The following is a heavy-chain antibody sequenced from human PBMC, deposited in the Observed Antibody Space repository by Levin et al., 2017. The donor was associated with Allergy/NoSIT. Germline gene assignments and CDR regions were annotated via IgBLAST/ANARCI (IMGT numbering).Heavy chain of an antibody. D-gene: IGHD2-15*01. V-gene: IGHV4-59*01. J-gene: IGHJ3*02. CDR2: IYYSGST. CDR3: ARFRAATAFDI. Sequence: PSETLSLTCTVSGGSISSYYWSWIRQPPGKGLEWIGYIYYSGSTNYNPSLKSRVTISLDTSKNQFSLKLSSVTAADTAVYYCARFRAATAFDIWGQGTMVTVSS. CDR1: GGSISSYY.